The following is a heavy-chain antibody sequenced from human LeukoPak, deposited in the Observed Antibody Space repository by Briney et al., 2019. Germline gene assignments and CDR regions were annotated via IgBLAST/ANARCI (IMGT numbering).Heavy chain of an antibody. CDR3: AKDGSYGSGSYYPDY. D-gene: IGHD3-10*01. J-gene: IGHJ4*02. CDR2: ISGGAGGA. Sequence: GGSLRLSCAASGFTFSSYAMNWVRQAPGKGLEWVSSISGGAGGAAYADSVKGRFTMSRDNSKNTLYLQTNSLRADDTAVYYCAKDGSYGSGSYYPDYWGQGTLVTVSS. CDR1: GFTFSSYA. V-gene: IGHV3-23*01.